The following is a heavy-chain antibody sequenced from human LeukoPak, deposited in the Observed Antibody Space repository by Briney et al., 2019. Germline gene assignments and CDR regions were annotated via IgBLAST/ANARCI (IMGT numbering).Heavy chain of an antibody. V-gene: IGHV3-30*02. J-gene: IGHJ5*02. CDR2: IRYDGSNK. CDR1: GFTFTSYG. D-gene: IGHD4-17*01. CDR3: AKGYYGDLTNNWFDP. Sequence: PGGSLRLPCTASGFTFTSYGMHWVRQAPGKGLEWVTFIRYDGSNKYYADSVKGRFTISRDNSKNTLYLQMNTLRAEDTAMYYCAKGYYGDLTNNWFDPWGQGTLVTVSS.